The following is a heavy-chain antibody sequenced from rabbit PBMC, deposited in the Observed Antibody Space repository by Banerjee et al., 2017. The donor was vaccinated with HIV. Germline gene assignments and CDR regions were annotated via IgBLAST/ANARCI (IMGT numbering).Heavy chain of an antibody. CDR3: ARDLAGVIGWNFGL. V-gene: IGHV1S45*01. CDR2: IAAGSSGNT. Sequence: QEQLEESGGGLVQPEGSLTLTCKASGFSFSSSYWISWVRQAPGKGLEWIACIAAGSSGNTVYATWAKGRFTISKTSWTTVTLQMTSLTAADTASYFCARDLAGVIGWNFGLWGPGTLVTVS. J-gene: IGHJ4*01. D-gene: IGHD4-1*01. CDR1: GFSFSSSYW.